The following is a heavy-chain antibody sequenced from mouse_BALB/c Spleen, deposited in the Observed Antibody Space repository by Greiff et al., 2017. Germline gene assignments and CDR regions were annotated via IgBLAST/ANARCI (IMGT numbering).Heavy chain of an antibody. V-gene: IGHV1-9*01. CDR2: ILPGSGST. D-gene: IGHD1-2*01. CDR1: GYTFSSYW. J-gene: IGHJ3*01. Sequence: VQLQQSGAELMKPGASVKISCKATGYTFSSYWIEWVKQRPGHGLEWIGEILPGSGSTNYNEKFKGKATFTADTSSNTAYMQLSSLTSEDSAVYSCVSTPAPPCFAYWGQGTLVTVSA. CDR3: VSTPAPPCFAY.